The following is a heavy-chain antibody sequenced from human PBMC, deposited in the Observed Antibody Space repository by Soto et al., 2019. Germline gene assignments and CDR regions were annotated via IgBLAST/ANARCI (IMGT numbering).Heavy chain of an antibody. V-gene: IGHV3-15*07. CDR3: ARSLPKYYYESSGPETDY. Sequence: PGGSLRLSCAASGFTFSNAWINWVRQAPGKGLEWVGRIKSKTDGGTTDFAAPVKGRFAISRDDSKDMVYLQMNSLKTEDTGIYYCARSLPKYYYESSGPETDYWGQGTLVTVSS. D-gene: IGHD3-22*01. CDR1: GFTFSNAW. CDR2: IKSKTDGGTT. J-gene: IGHJ4*02.